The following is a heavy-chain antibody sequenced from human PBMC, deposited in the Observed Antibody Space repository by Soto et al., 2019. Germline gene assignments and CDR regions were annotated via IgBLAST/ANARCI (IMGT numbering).Heavy chain of an antibody. CDR3: ARIGNPDASLYFDY. Sequence: QVQLQESGPGLVKPSQTLSLTCTVSGGSISVGVYYWNWIRQLPGKGPEWIGYTYHTGSTYYNPSLASRGTISVDPSKNQFSLRLSSVTAADTAVYYCARIGNPDASLYFDYWGQGTLVTVSS. V-gene: IGHV4-31*03. CDR1: GGSISVGVYY. J-gene: IGHJ4*02. D-gene: IGHD2-2*01. CDR2: TYHTGST.